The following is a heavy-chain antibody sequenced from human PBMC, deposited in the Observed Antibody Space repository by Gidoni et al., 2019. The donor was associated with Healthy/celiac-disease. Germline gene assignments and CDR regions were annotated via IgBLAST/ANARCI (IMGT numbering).Heavy chain of an antibody. D-gene: IGHD5-12*01. CDR1: GFTFSSYG. J-gene: IGHJ4*02. Sequence: QVQLVESGGGVVQPGRSLRLSCAASGFTFSSYGMHWVRQAPGKGLEWVAVIWYDGSNKYYADSVKGRFTISRDNSKNTRYLQMNSLRAEDTAVYYCARDKGMATTYLDYWGQGTLVTVSS. V-gene: IGHV3-33*01. CDR3: ARDKGMATTYLDY. CDR2: IWYDGSNK.